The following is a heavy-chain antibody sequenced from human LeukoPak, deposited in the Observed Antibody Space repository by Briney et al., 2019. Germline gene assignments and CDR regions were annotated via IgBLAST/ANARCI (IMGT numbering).Heavy chain of an antibody. CDR2: ISSSSSYI. Sequence: PGGSLRLSCAASGFTFSSYSMNWVRQAPGKGLEWVSSISSSSSYIYYADSVKGRFTISRDNAKNSLYLQMNRLRAEDTAVYYCASGAVPAADDAFDIWGQGTMVTVSS. CDR1: GFTFSSYS. J-gene: IGHJ3*02. D-gene: IGHD2-2*01. V-gene: IGHV3-21*01. CDR3: ASGAVPAADDAFDI.